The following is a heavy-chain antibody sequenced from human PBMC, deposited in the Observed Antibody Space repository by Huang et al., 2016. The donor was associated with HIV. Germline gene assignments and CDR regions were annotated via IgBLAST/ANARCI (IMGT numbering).Heavy chain of an antibody. CDR2: SSDFNGDK. CDR3: ARDPKYHRIGYYRQRRGIDV. V-gene: IGHV1-18*01. CDR1: GYSFTDYG. Sequence: QAQLMQSGPEVKKPGASVKVSCKTSGYSFTDYGITWVRQAPGQGPEWGGWSSDFNGDKEIAQRLQGRVTLTTDTSTSMAYMERRSRRFDDTAVYFWARDPKYHRIGYYRQRRGIDVWGQGTMVSVSS. D-gene: IGHD3-22*01. J-gene: IGHJ3*01.